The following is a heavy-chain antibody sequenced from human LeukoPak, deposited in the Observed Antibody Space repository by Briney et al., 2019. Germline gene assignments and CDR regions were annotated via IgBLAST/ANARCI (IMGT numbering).Heavy chain of an antibody. CDR1: GGSISSYY. CDR3: ARDSYGSGSYTPPDAFDI. CDR2: IYTSGST. J-gene: IGHJ3*02. D-gene: IGHD3-10*01. V-gene: IGHV4-4*07. Sequence: PSETLSLTCTASGGSISSYYWSWIRQPAGKGLEWIGRIYTSGSTNYNPSLKSRVTMSVDTSKNQFSLKLSSVTAADTAVYYCARDSYGSGSYTPPDAFDIWGQGTMVTVSS.